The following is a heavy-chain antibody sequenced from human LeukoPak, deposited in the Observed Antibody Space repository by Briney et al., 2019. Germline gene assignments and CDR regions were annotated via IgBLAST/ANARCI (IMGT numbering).Heavy chain of an antibody. Sequence: NPSETLSLTCAVYGGSFSGYYWSWIRQPPGKGLEWVGGINHSGSTNYNPSLKSRVTISVDTSKNQFSLKLSSVTAADTAVYYCARGTDGGGSYHRSFDYWGQGTLVTVSS. CDR1: GGSFSGYY. CDR2: INHSGST. D-gene: IGHD1-26*01. J-gene: IGHJ4*02. V-gene: IGHV4-34*01. CDR3: ARGTDGGGSYHRSFDY.